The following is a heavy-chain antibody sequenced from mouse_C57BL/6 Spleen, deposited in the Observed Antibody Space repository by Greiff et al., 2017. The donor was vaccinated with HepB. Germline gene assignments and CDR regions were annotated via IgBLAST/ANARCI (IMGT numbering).Heavy chain of an antibody. CDR2: IYPGDGDT. Sequence: QVQLQQSGAELVKPGASVKISCKASGYAFSSYWMNWVKQRPGKGLEWIGQIYPGDGDTNYNGKFKGKATLTADKSSSTAYMQLSSLTSEDSAVYFCARSETFRGNFDYWGQGTTLTVSS. J-gene: IGHJ2*01. D-gene: IGHD4-1*01. CDR3: ARSETFRGNFDY. V-gene: IGHV1-80*01. CDR1: GYAFSSYW.